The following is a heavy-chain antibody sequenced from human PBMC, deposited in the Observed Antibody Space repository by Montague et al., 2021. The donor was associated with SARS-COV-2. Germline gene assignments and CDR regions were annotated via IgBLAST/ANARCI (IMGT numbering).Heavy chain of an antibody. CDR1: NGSINTYSYY. D-gene: IGHD1-14*01. CDR2: IYYNGNT. V-gene: IGHV4-39*02. Sequence: SETLSLTCSVSNGSINTYSYYWGWVRQSPGKGLEWIASIYYNGNTHDNPSLQSRVTISVDMSNNQFSLRLTSVTAADSAVYYCAREGGGIRGYSDYWGPGILVTVSS. J-gene: IGHJ4*02. CDR3: AREGGGIRGYSDY.